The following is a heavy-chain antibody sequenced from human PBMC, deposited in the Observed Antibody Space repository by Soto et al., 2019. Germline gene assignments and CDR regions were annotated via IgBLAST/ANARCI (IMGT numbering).Heavy chain of an antibody. CDR3: AREGKAARDFDY. J-gene: IGHJ4*02. V-gene: IGHV3-11*06. CDR2: ISSSSSYT. CDR1: GFTFSDYY. D-gene: IGHD6-6*01. Sequence: GGSLRLSCAASGFTFSDYYMSWIRQAPGKGLEWVSYISSSSSYTNYTDSVKGRFTISRDHAKNSLYLQMNSLRAEDTAVYYCAREGKAARDFDYWGQGTLVTVSS.